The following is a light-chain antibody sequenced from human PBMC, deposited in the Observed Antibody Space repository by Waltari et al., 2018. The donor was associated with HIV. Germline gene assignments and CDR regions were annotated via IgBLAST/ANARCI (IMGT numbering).Light chain of an antibody. CDR2: GAS. CDR3: QQYGSSRET. V-gene: IGKV3-20*01. Sequence: DIVLTQSPGTLSLSPGERATLYCRASQSVSSSYLAWYQQKPGQAPRLLIYGASSRATGIPDRFSGSGSGTDCTLTISRLEPEDFAVYYCQQYGSSRETFGQGTKVEIK. CDR1: QSVSSSY. J-gene: IGKJ1*01.